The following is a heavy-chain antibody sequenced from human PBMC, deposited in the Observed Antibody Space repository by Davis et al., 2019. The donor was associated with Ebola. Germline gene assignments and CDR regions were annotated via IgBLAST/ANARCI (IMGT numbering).Heavy chain of an antibody. CDR2: INAGNGNT. CDR1: GYTFTSYA. CDR3: ARDLVRMVGGDDFSTTLYYYYGMDV. J-gene: IGHJ6*02. Sequence: ASVKVSCKASGYTFTSYAMHWVRQAPGQRLEWMGWINAGNGNTKYSQKFQGRVTITRDTSASTAYMELSSLRSEDTAVYYCARDLVRMVGGDDFSTTLYYYYGMDVWGQGTTVTVSS. V-gene: IGHV1-3*01. D-gene: IGHD3-3*01.